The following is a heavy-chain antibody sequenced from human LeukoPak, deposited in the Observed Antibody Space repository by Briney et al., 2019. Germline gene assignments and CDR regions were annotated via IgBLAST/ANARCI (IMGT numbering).Heavy chain of an antibody. J-gene: IGHJ4*02. CDR1: GVSISSYY. D-gene: IGHD3-22*01. V-gene: IGHV4-59*01. CDR3: AGGYYDSSGFFDY. CDR2: IYYSGST. Sequence: SETLSLTCTVSGVSISSYYWSWIQQPPGKGLEWIGYIYYSGSTNYNPSLKSRVTISVDTSKNQFSLKLSSVTAADTAVYYCAGGYYDSSGFFDYWGQGTLVTVSS.